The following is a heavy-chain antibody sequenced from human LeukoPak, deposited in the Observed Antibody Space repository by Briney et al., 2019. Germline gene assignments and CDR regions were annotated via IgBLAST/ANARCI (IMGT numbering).Heavy chain of an antibody. J-gene: IGHJ4*02. CDR1: GYRFINYD. V-gene: IGHV1-8*01. D-gene: IGHD5-12*01. Sequence: ASVKVSCKASGYRFINYDINWVRQATGRGLEWLGWMNPNSGTTGYAQNFQDRVSMTRGTSIGTAYMELSNLGSEDTAVYYCARNLARTGDFDYWGQGTLVTVSS. CDR2: MNPNSGTT. CDR3: ARNLARTGDFDY.